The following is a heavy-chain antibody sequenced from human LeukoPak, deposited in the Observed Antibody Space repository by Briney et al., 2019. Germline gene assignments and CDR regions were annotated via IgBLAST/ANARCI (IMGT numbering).Heavy chain of an antibody. CDR3: ARTYDSSGYYYGY. J-gene: IGHJ4*02. CDR2: ISGSGGST. Sequence: PGGSLRLSCAASGFTFSSYGMSWVRQAPGKGLEWVSAISGSGGSTYYADSVKGRFTISRDNAKNSLYLQMNSLRAEDTAVYYCARTYDSSGYYYGYWGQGTLVTVSS. CDR1: GFTFSSYG. V-gene: IGHV3-23*01. D-gene: IGHD3-22*01.